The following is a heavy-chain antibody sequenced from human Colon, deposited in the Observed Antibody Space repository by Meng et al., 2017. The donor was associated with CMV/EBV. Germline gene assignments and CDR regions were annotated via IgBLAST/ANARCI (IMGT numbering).Heavy chain of an antibody. CDR2: ISTNRNT. CDR3: VRGGYSGTQTGGVQEY. V-gene: IGHV4-4*07. Sequence: VTLKESLPGRVTPSEPLSLTSTVSGGSISTYHWSWSRQPAGEGLEWLGRISTNRNTDYNPSLNSRATIWLDTSNNQFSLKLTSVTAADTAVYYCVRGGYSGTQTGGVQEYWGQGTLVTVSS. D-gene: IGHD5-12*01. CDR1: GGSISTYH. J-gene: IGHJ4*02.